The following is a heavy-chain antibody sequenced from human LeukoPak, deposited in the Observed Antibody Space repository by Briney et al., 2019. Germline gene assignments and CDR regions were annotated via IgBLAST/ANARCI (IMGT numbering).Heavy chain of an antibody. V-gene: IGHV3-7*01. CDR3: ARDGITCTRDY. CDR1: GFPFSSYE. D-gene: IGHD1-7*01. J-gene: IGHJ4*02. CDR2: IDEHGFKT. Sequence: GGSLRLSCAASGFPFSSYEMNWVRQAPGKGLEWVASIDEHGFKTYYAASVTGRFTISKDTAKNSLDLQMNSLRAEDTAVYYCARDGITCTRDYWGQGALVTVSS.